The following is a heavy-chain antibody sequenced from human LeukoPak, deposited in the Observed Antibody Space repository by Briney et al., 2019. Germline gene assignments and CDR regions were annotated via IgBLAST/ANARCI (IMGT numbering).Heavy chain of an antibody. J-gene: IGHJ6*03. CDR1: GGSISSGSYY. D-gene: IGHD6-13*01. Sequence: PSETLSLTCTVSGGSISSGSYYWSWIRQPAGKGLEWIGRIYTSGSTNYNPSLKSRVTISVDTSKNQFSLKLSSVTAADTAVYYCARGIISYGSSWSYYVDVWGKGTTVTVSS. CDR2: IYTSGST. CDR3: ARGIISYGSSWSYYVDV. V-gene: IGHV4-61*02.